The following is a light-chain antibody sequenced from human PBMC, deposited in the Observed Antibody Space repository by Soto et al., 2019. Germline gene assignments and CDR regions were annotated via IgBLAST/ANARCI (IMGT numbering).Light chain of an antibody. Sequence: QSALTQPASVSGSPGESITISCTGTSSDVGGHNYVSWYQQHPGKAPKLMIYDVSHRPSGVSNRFSGSKSGNTASLTISGLQAEDEADYYCSSYTSSSTYVFGTGTKLTVL. CDR1: SSDVGGHNY. V-gene: IGLV2-14*01. CDR3: SSYTSSSTYV. CDR2: DVS. J-gene: IGLJ1*01.